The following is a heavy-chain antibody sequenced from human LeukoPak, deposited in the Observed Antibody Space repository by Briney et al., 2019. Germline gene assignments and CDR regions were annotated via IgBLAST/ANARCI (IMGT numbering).Heavy chain of an antibody. V-gene: IGHV4-59*01. D-gene: IGHD2-21*02. J-gene: IGHJ4*02. Sequence: SETLSLTCTVPGGSISSYYWSWLRQPPGKGLEWVGYIYYSGSTNYNPSLKSRVTISVDTSKNQFSLKLSSVPAADTAVYYCARDGDYYFDYWGQGTLVTVSS. CDR1: GGSISSYY. CDR3: ARDGDYYFDY. CDR2: IYYSGST.